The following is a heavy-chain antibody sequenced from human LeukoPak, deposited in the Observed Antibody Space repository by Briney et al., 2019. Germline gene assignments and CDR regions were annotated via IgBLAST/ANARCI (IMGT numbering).Heavy chain of an antibody. Sequence: ASVKVSCKASGYTFTSYGISWVRQAPGQGLEWMGWISAYNGSTSYAQKFQGRVTMTRDMSTSTVYMELSSLRSDDTAMYYCAREGIRIAAAGTIDYWGQGTLVTVSS. CDR2: ISAYNGST. D-gene: IGHD6-13*01. CDR3: AREGIRIAAAGTIDY. CDR1: GYTFTSYG. J-gene: IGHJ4*02. V-gene: IGHV1-18*01.